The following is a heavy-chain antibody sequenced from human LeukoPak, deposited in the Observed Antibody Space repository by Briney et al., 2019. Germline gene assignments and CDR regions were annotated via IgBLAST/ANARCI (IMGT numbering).Heavy chain of an antibody. CDR3: AKDYGSGSDYWYFDL. J-gene: IGHJ2*01. D-gene: IGHD3-10*01. CDR1: GFTFSSYG. CDR2: IRYDGSNK. V-gene: IGHV3-30*02. Sequence: GGSLRLSCAASGFTFSSYGMHWVRQAPGKGLEWVAFIRYDGSNKYYADSVKGRFTISRDNSKNTLYLQMNSLRAEDTAVYYCAKDYGSGSDYWYFDLWGRGTLVTVSS.